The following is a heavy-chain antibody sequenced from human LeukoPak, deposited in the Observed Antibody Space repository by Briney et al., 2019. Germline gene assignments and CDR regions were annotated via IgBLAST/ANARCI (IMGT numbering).Heavy chain of an antibody. CDR2: FYVGGAT. J-gene: IGHJ4*02. Sequence: GGSLRLFCAGSGFTFSDYAINRVRQAPGKGLEWVSVFYVGGATYYADSVKGRFTISRDNSENTLYLQMKSLRAEDTAVYYCARGDGYNFFDYWGQGTLVTVSS. V-gene: IGHV3-53*01. CDR1: GFTFSDYA. CDR3: ARGDGYNFFDY. D-gene: IGHD5-24*01.